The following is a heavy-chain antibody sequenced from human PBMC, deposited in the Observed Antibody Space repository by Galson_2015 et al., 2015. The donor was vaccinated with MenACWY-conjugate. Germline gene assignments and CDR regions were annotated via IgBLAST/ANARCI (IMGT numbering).Heavy chain of an antibody. J-gene: IGHJ1*01. CDR1: GYTFTSYG. CDR2: ISAYNGNT. D-gene: IGHD2-15*01. CDR3: ARGAATKTYCSGGSCYSSEGAQAEYFQH. Sequence: QSGAEVKKPGASVRVSCKASGYTFTSYGISWVRQAPGQGLEWMGWISAYNGNTNYAQKLQGRVTMTTDTSTSTAYMELRSLRSDDTAVYYCARGAATKTYCSGGSCYSSEGAQAEYFQHWGQGTLVTVSS. V-gene: IGHV1-18*01.